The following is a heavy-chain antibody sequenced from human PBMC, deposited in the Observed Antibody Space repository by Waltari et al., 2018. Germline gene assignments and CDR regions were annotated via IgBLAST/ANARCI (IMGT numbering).Heavy chain of an antibody. Sequence: QVQLVQSGAEVTKPGASVKVSCKPSGYTFTAYHIHWVRQAPGQGLEWMGWINPKSGGTYYAQTFQGWVTMTRDTSTSTVYMELSSLKSDDTAVYYCARRSCTGECYVPYVYWGQGSLVTVSS. J-gene: IGHJ4*02. CDR3: ARRSCTGECYVPYVY. V-gene: IGHV1-2*04. CDR1: GYTFTAYH. D-gene: IGHD2-8*02. CDR2: INPKSGGT.